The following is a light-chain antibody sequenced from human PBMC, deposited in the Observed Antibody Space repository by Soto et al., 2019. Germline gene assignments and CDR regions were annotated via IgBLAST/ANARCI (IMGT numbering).Light chain of an antibody. CDR3: MQALQTPYT. CDR1: QSLLHSNGYNY. Sequence: DIVMTQSPLSLPVTPGEPASISCRSSQSLLHSNGYNYLDWYLQKPGQSPQLLIYLGSNRASGVPDRFSGRGSGTDCTLKISRVEAEDVGVYYGMQALQTPYTFGQGTKLEIK. J-gene: IGKJ2*01. V-gene: IGKV2-28*01. CDR2: LGS.